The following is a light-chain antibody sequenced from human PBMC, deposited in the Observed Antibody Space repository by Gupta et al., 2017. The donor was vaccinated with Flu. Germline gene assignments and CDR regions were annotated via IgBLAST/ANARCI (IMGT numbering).Light chain of an antibody. CDR2: WAS. Sequence: DIVMTQSPDSLAVSLGERATINCKSSQSLLYSSNNKNCLAWYQQKPGQPPKLLIYWASTRESGVPDRFSGSGSGTEFTLTISSLQTEDVAVYYCQQDNRTPLTFGGGTKVEIK. CDR3: QQDNRTPLT. CDR1: QSLLYSSNNKNC. J-gene: IGKJ4*01. V-gene: IGKV4-1*01.